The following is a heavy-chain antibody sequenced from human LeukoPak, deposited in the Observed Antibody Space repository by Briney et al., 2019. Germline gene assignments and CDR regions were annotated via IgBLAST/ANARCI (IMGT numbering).Heavy chain of an antibody. D-gene: IGHD6-13*01. CDR2: ISGSGGNT. J-gene: IGHJ6*02. V-gene: IGHV3-23*01. CDR1: GFTFSSYS. CDR3: AKAILAAAGPYGMGV. Sequence: GGSLRLSCAASGFTFSSYSMSWVRQAPGKGLEWVSGISGSGGNTYYADSVKGRFTISRDNSKNTLSLQMNSLRAEDTAVYYCAKAILAAAGPYGMGVWGQGTTVTVSS.